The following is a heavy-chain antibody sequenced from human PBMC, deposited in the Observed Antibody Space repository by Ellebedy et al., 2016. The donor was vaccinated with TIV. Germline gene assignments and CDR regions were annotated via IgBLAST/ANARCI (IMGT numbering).Heavy chain of an antibody. V-gene: IGHV1-46*01. D-gene: IGHD1-26*01. CDR1: GYTFTRYYF. CDR2: INPGDGSP. CDR3: ARGGRYSGSYNFDH. J-gene: IGHJ4*02. Sequence: AASVKVSCKASGYTFTRYYFMHWVRQAPGQGLEWMGIINPGDGSPTYARKFQGRVTMTMDTSTSTFYMELGSLRSEDTAVYYCARGGRYSGSYNFDHWGQGSLVTVSS.